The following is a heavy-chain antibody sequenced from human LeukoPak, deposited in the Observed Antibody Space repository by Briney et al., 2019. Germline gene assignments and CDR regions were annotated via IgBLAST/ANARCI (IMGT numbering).Heavy chain of an antibody. J-gene: IGHJ4*02. CDR3: AKERSGTYLLDS. CDR2: ISWDSAHI. D-gene: IGHD1-26*01. Sequence: GGSLRLSCTVSGFNFDDYAMHWVRQAPGKGLEWVSGISWDSAHIGYVDSVRGRFTNSRDNAKNSLYLQMNGLRAEDTALYYCAKERSGTYLLDSWGQGTLVTVSP. V-gene: IGHV3-9*01. CDR1: GFNFDDYA.